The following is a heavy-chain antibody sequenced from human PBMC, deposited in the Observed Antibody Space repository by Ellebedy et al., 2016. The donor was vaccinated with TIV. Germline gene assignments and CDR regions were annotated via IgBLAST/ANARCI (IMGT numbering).Heavy chain of an antibody. Sequence: GESLKISCAVSGFTFSSSWMSWVRQAPGKGLEWVASIKEDGSEEHYVDSVKGRFTISRDNAKNSLNLQMNRLRAEDTAVYYCVEARSLYFGDWGQGTLVTVSS. CDR2: IKEDGSEE. CDR3: VEARSLYFGD. D-gene: IGHD3-10*01. CDR1: GFTFSSSW. J-gene: IGHJ4*02. V-gene: IGHV3-7*01.